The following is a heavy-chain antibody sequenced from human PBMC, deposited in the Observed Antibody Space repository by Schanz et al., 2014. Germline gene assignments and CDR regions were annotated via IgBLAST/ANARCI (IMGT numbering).Heavy chain of an antibody. CDR2: INPNSGAT. J-gene: IGHJ4*02. Sequence: QVQLVQSGAEVKKPGASVKVSCKASGYTFTRYYIHWVRQAPGQGLEWLGWINPNSGATSSAQKFQGRVTMTRDTSSSTAYMELSSLRSDDTAVYYCARAGATLSQWGQGTLVTVSS. D-gene: IGHD1-26*01. CDR3: ARAGATLSQ. V-gene: IGHV1-2*02. CDR1: GYTFTRYY.